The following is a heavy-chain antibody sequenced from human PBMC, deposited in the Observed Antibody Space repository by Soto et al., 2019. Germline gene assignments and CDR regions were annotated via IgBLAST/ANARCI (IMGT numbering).Heavy chain of an antibody. V-gene: IGHV3-23*01. Sequence: GGSLRLSCAASGFTFSSYAMSWVRQAPGKGLEWVSAISGSGGSTYYADSVKGRFTISRDNSKNTLYLQMNSLRAEDTAVYYCAKSFVVVVVAATQVGWFDPWGQGTLDTVSS. J-gene: IGHJ5*02. CDR1: GFTFSSYA. CDR3: AKSFVVVVVAATQVGWFDP. CDR2: ISGSGGST. D-gene: IGHD2-15*01.